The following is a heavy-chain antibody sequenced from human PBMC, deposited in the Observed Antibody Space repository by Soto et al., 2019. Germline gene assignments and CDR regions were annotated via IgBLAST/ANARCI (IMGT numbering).Heavy chain of an antibody. D-gene: IGHD2-15*01. CDR3: ARGLRYCSGGTCYLYYYGMDV. CDR2: INSAGSST. V-gene: IGHV3-74*01. CDR1: GFTFSNFW. J-gene: IGHJ6*02. Sequence: EVQLVESGGGLIQPGTSLRLSCAASGFTFSNFWMHWVRQAPGKGLVWVARINSAGSSTSYADSVKGRFTISGDNAKNTLDVQMTRLRAEDTAVYYCARGLRYCSGGTCYLYYYGMDVWGPGTTVTVSS.